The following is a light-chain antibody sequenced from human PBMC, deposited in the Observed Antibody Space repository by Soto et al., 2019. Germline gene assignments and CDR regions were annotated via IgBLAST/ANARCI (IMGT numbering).Light chain of an antibody. V-gene: IGKV1-5*03. CDR2: QAS. CDR3: QQYNAYSQA. J-gene: IGKJ1*01. Sequence: DIQMTQSPSTLSASVGDRVTITCRASESVRRWLAWYQQKPGRTPKLLLYQASTLETGVPSRFSGSGSGTEFTLTISSLQPDDFATYYCQQYNAYSQAFGQGTKVEIK. CDR1: ESVRRW.